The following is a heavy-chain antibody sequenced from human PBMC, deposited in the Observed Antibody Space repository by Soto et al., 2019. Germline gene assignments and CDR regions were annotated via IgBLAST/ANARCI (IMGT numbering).Heavy chain of an antibody. Sequence: PSEPLSLTCRISESSLRTYYLTWIRQSPGKGLEWIAYIYYTGKTKYNHSQQSRVTMGVDSDKHQYSRKQRSVTAADTGVYYCARDHRVRGLCLGQIVRGEYGLDVCGRETTVTVSS. V-gene: IGHV4-59*01. CDR3: ARDHRVRGLCLGQIVRGEYGLDV. CDR1: ESSLRTYY. CDR2: IYYTGKT. D-gene: IGHD1-26*01. J-gene: IGHJ6*02.